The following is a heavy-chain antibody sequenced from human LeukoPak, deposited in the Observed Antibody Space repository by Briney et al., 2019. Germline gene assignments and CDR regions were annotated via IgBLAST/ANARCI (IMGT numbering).Heavy chain of an antibody. V-gene: IGHV3-21*01. CDR1: GFTFSSYS. J-gene: IGHJ4*02. CDR2: ISSSSSYI. D-gene: IGHD5-18*01. Sequence: GGSLRLSCAASGFTFSSYSMNWVRQAPGKGLEWVSSISSSSSYIYYADSVKGRFTISRDNAKNSLYLQMNSLRAEDTAVYYCAREDGRQLWFPFDYWGQGTLVTVSS. CDR3: AREDGRQLWFPFDY.